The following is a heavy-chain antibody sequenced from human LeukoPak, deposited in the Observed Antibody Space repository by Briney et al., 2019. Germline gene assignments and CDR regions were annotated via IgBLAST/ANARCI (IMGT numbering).Heavy chain of an antibody. D-gene: IGHD1-26*01. CDR3: TRDSGSF. V-gene: IGHV3-49*04. CDR2: IRSKPSGGTT. Sequence: SGGSLRLSCTPSGFTFRDYYLSWVRQAPGKGLEWVGLIRSKPSGGTTEYAASVKGRFTISRDDSESIAYLQMNNLKTEDTAVYYCTRDSGSFWGQGTLVTVSS. J-gene: IGHJ4*02. CDR1: GFTFRDYY.